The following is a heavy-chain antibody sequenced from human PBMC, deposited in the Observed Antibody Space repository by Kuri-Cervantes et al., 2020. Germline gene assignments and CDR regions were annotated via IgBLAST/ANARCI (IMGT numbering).Heavy chain of an antibody. Sequence: GESLKISCAASGFTFDDYGMSWVRQAPGKGLEWVSGLNWSGGSTAYADSVKGRFTISRDNAKNSLYLQMNSLRAEDTAVYYCARDAGDGYYGSGSYDYWGQGTLVTVSS. J-gene: IGHJ4*02. D-gene: IGHD3-10*01. CDR3: ARDAGDGYYGSGSYDY. V-gene: IGHV3-20*04. CDR2: LNWSGGST. CDR1: GFTFDDYG.